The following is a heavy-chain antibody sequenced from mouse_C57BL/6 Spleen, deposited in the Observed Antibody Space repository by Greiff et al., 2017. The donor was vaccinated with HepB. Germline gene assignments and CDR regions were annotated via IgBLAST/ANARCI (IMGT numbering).Heavy chain of an antibody. Sequence: EVMLVESGGGLVKPGGSLKLSCAASGFTFSDYGMHWVRQAPEKGLEWVAYISSGSSTIYYADTVKGRFTISRDNAKNTLFLQMTSLRSEDTAMYYCARPGYYGPDYWGQGTSVTVSS. CDR2: ISSGSSTI. J-gene: IGHJ4*01. CDR3: ARPGYYGPDY. CDR1: GFTFSDYG. D-gene: IGHD2-1*01. V-gene: IGHV5-17*01.